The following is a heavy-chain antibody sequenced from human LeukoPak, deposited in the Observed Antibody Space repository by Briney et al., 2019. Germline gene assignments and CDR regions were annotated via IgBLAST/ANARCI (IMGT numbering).Heavy chain of an antibody. Sequence: GGSLRLPCAASGFTFSSYAMSWVRQAPGKGLEWVSAISGSGGSTYYADSVKGRFTISRDNSKNTLYLQMNSLRAEDTAVYYCAKLGIHLRSWFDYWGQGTLVTVSS. D-gene: IGHD7-27*01. V-gene: IGHV3-23*01. CDR1: GFTFSSYA. CDR3: AKLGIHLRSWFDY. J-gene: IGHJ4*02. CDR2: ISGSGGST.